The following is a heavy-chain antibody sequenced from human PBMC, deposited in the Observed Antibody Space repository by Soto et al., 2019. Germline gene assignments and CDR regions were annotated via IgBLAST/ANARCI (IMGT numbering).Heavy chain of an antibody. V-gene: IGHV1-69*01. CDR2: LIPIFDTT. CDR1: GGTFSSFA. J-gene: IGHJ4*02. CDR3: ARARAERARSYDFWGGSFDA. D-gene: IGHD3-3*01. Sequence: QVQLVQSGAEVKRPGSSVKVSCKASGGTFSSFAISWVRQAPGQGLEWMGGLIPIFDTTNHAQKFQGRVPIIADESKGPAYMELSSLRFEDTAVYYCARARAERARSYDFWGGSFDAWGKGTLVSVSS.